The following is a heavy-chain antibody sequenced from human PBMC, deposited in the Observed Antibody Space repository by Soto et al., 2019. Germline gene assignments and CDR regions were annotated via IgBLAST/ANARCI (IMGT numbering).Heavy chain of an antibody. CDR3: VSHRNYIVVSGSFFDY. Sequence: SETLSLTCTVSGGSINSGGYYWSWIRQHPGKGLEWIGYIYYSGSTYYNPSLKSRVTISVDTSKNQFSLKLTSVTAADTAVYFCVSHRNYIVVSGSFFDYWSQGTLVTVSS. D-gene: IGHD6-19*01. V-gene: IGHV4-31*03. CDR2: IYYSGST. CDR1: GGSINSGGYY. J-gene: IGHJ4*02.